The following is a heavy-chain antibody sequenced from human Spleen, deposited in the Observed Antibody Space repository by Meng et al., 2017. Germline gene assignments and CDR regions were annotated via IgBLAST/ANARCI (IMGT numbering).Heavy chain of an antibody. Sequence: ASVKVSCKAAGYTFTDYYMHWVRQAPGQGLEWMGWINPNSGVTKYAQKFQGRVTMTRDTSISTAYMELSRLRSDDTAVYFCARERCSSTDRYEGFYYYYGMDVWGQGTPVTVSS. J-gene: IGHJ6*02. D-gene: IGHD2-2*01. CDR2: INPNSGVT. CDR1: GYTFTDYY. CDR3: ARERCSSTDRYEGFYYYYGMDV. V-gene: IGHV1-2*02.